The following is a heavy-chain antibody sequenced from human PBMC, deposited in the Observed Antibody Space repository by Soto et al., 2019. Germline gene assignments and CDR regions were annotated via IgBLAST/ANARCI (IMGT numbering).Heavy chain of an antibody. D-gene: IGHD6-19*01. CDR3: AREQAVAGNGYFDY. CDR1: GGSISSSSYY. V-gene: IGHV4-39*07. Sequence: PSETLSLTCTVSGGSISSSSYYWGWILQPPGKGLEWIGSIYYSGSTYYNPSLKSRVTISVDTSKNQFSLKLTSVTAADTAVYYCAREQAVAGNGYFDYWGQGALVTVSS. J-gene: IGHJ4*02. CDR2: IYYSGST.